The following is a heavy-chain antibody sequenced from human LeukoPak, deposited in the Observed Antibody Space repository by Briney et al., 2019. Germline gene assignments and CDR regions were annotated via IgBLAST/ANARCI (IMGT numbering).Heavy chain of an antibody. CDR1: GFTFSSYG. J-gene: IGHJ4*02. CDR3: AKGRDYFLDY. D-gene: IGHD2/OR15-2a*01. Sequence: QSGGSLRLSCAASGFTFSSYGMHWVRQAPGKGLEWVAFIRYDGTSEHYADSVKGRFTISRDNSKNTMYLQMNSLRAEDTAVYYCAKGRDYFLDYWGQGTLVTVSS. CDR2: IRYDGTSE. V-gene: IGHV3-30*02.